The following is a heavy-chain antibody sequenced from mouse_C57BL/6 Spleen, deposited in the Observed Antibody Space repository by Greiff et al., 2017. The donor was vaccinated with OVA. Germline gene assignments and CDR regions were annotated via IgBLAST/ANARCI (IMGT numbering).Heavy chain of an antibody. D-gene: IGHD2-4*01. CDR2: IYPGDGDT. CDR3: ARMGDYADPWFAY. J-gene: IGHJ3*01. V-gene: IGHV1-80*01. CDR1: GYAFSSYW. Sequence: QVQLQQSGAELVKPGASVKISCKASGYAFSSYWMNWVKQRPGKGLEWIGQIYPGDGDTNYNGKFKGKATLTADKSSSTAYMQLSSLTSEDSAVYFCARMGDYADPWFAYWGQGTLVTVSA.